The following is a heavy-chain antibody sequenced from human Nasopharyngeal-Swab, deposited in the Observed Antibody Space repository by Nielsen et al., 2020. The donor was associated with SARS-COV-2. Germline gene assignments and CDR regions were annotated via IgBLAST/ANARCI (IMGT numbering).Heavy chain of an antibody. D-gene: IGHD3-22*01. Sequence: VCPAPGKGPEWVSVIYSGGSTYSADSMKGRVTISRDNSKNTLYLQMNSLRAEDTAVYYCARGAYDSSGYFWDYWGQGTLVTVSS. V-gene: IGHV3-53*01. J-gene: IGHJ4*02. CDR3: ARGAYDSSGYFWDY. CDR2: IYSGGST.